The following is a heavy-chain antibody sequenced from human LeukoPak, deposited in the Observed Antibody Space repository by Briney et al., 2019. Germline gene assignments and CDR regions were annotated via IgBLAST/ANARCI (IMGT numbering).Heavy chain of an antibody. D-gene: IGHD2-21*01. V-gene: IGHV4-30-2*01. J-gene: IGHJ4*02. CDR1: GGSISSGGYS. CDR3: ARADVAKGVDY. Sequence: SQTLSLTCAVSGGSISSGGYSWSWIRQPPGKGLEWIGYIYHSGSTYYNPSLKSRVTISVDGSKNQFSLKLSSVTAADTAVYYCARADVAKGVDYWGQGTLVTVSS. CDR2: IYHSGST.